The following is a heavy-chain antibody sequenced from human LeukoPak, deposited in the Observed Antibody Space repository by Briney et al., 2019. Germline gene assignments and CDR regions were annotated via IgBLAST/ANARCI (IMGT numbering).Heavy chain of an antibody. J-gene: IGHJ4*02. V-gene: IGHV3-21*01. Sequence: GSLRLSCEASGFSFSNHNMNWVRQAPGKGLEWLSSINSRNNYIYYADSVKGRFTISRDNAKESLYLQMDSLRAEDTAIYFCARDKISVIPALDYWGQGTLVIVSS. D-gene: IGHD2/OR15-2a*01. CDR2: INSRNNYI. CDR1: GFSFSNHN. CDR3: ARDKISVIPALDY.